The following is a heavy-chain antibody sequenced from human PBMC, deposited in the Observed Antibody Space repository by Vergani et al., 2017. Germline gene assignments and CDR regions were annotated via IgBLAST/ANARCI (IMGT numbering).Heavy chain of an antibody. V-gene: IGHV4-39*01. D-gene: IGHD2-2*02. J-gene: IGHJ6*03. CDR2: IYYSGST. Sequence: QLQLQESDPGLVKPSETLSLTCTVSGGSIRSTFYYWGWIRQPPGKGLEWIGTIYYSGSTYYNPSLKSRVTISVDTSKNQFSLKLSSVTAADTAVYYCASLGYCSSTSCYIRSGYYYYMDVWGKGTTVTVSS. CDR1: GGSIRSTFYY. CDR3: ASLGYCSSTSCYIRSGYYYYMDV.